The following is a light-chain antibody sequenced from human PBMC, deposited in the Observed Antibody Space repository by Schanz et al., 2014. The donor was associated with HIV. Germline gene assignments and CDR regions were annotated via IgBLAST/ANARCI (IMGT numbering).Light chain of an antibody. CDR2: GAS. Sequence: EIVLTQSPGTLSLSPGERGTLSCRASQSVKSNFIGWYQQKPGQAPRLLIFGASNRATGFPDRFSGSASGTDFTLTISRVEPEDYAVYYCQQYGSPPWTFGQGTKVEV. CDR3: QQYGSPPWT. V-gene: IGKV3-20*01. CDR1: QSVKSNF. J-gene: IGKJ1*01.